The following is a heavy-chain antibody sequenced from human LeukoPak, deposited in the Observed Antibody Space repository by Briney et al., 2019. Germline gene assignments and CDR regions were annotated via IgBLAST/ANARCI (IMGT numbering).Heavy chain of an antibody. Sequence: ASVKVSCKASGYTFTGYYMHWVRQAPGQGLEWMGWINPNSGGTNYARKLQGRVTMTTDTSTSTAYMELRSLRSDDTAVYYCAGVPAARGHWGQGTLVTVSS. V-gene: IGHV1-2*02. J-gene: IGHJ4*02. CDR3: AGVPAARGH. CDR1: GYTFTGYY. D-gene: IGHD2-2*01. CDR2: INPNSGGT.